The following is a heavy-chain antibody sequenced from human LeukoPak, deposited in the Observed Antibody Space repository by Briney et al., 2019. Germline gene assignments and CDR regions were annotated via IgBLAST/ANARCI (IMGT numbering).Heavy chain of an antibody. CDR3: AKSPTYYYDSSGYYYFDY. Sequence: PGGSLRLSCAASGFTFNSYAMSWVRQAPGKGLEWVSAISGSGGSTYYADSVKGRFTISRDNSKNTLYLQMNCLRAEDTAVYYCAKSPTYYYDSSGYYYFDYWGQGTLVTVSS. D-gene: IGHD3-22*01. CDR2: ISGSGGST. V-gene: IGHV3-23*01. J-gene: IGHJ4*02. CDR1: GFTFNSYA.